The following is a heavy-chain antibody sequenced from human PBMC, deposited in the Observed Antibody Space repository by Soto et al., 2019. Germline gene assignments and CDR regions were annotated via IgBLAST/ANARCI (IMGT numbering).Heavy chain of an antibody. D-gene: IGHD6-19*01. CDR1: GFTFSDYA. Sequence: VQLVESGGGVVQPGRSLRLSCAASGFTFSDYAMHWVRQAPGKGLEWVAVVSHDGRNTHYADSVKGRFTISRDSSKNTVSLEMTSLRAEDPGVYYCAKGGRQWLVTSDFNYWGQGALVTVSS. V-gene: IGHV3-30*18. CDR2: VSHDGRNT. J-gene: IGHJ4*02. CDR3: AKGGRQWLVTSDFNY.